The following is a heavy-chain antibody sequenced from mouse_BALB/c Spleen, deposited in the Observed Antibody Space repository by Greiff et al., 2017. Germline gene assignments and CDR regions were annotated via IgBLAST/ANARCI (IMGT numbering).Heavy chain of an antibody. CDR1: GFSLTSYG. D-gene: IGHD1-1*01. V-gene: IGHV2-9*02. CDR2: IWAGGST. J-gene: IGHJ3*01. CDR3: AREDGSSYGFAY. Sequence: VKLVESGPGLVAPSQSLSITCTVSGFSLTSYGVHWVRQPPGKGLEWLGVIWAGGSTNYNSALMSRLSISKDNSKSQVFLKMNSLQTDDTAMYYCAREDGSSYGFAYWGQGTLVTVSA.